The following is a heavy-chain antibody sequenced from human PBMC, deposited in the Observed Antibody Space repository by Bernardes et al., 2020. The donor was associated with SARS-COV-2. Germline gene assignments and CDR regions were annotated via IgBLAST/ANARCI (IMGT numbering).Heavy chain of an antibody. J-gene: IGHJ4*02. CDR3: TGDYLY. Sequence: GSLRLSCAASGFNFTGSAIQWVRQPSGKGLEWIGRIRSKPKGYATTYAASLKGRFVISRDDSRNTAYLQIHSLKIEDTAVYYCTGDYLYWDQGTLVSISS. V-gene: IGHV3-73*01. CDR2: IRSKPKGYAT. CDR1: GFNFTGSA. D-gene: IGHD4-17*01.